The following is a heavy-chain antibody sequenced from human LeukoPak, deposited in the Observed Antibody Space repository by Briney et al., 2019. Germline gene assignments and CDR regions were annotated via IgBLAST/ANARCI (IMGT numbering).Heavy chain of an antibody. V-gene: IGHV1-18*01. Sequence: ASVKVSCKASGYTFTNYGISWVRQAPGQGHEWMGWISGYNGNTNYAQKHQGRVTMPTDTSTSTAYMKLRSLRSDDTAVYYCARDGYSGYDRFDYWGQGNLVTVSS. CDR3: ARDGYSGYDRFDY. CDR2: ISGYNGNT. CDR1: GYTFTNYG. J-gene: IGHJ4*02. D-gene: IGHD5-12*01.